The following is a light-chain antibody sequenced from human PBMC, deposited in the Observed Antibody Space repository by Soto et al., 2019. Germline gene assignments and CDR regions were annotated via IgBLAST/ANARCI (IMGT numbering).Light chain of an antibody. CDR3: GSWDGSLSAEV. V-gene: IGLV1-51*02. Sequence: QPVVTQPPSVSAAPGQKVTISCSGSSSNIGNQDVSWYQQLPGTAPKLLISENNRRPSGIPDRFSASKSGTSATLAITGLQTGDEADYYCGSWDGSLSAEVFGGGTKLTVL. CDR1: SSNIGNQD. J-gene: IGLJ3*02. CDR2: ENN.